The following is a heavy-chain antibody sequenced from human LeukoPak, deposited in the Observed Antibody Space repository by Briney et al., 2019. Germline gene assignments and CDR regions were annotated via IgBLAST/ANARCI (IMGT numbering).Heavy chain of an antibody. J-gene: IGHJ6*02. CDR2: ISAYNGNT. Sequence: ASVKVSCKASGYTFTSYGISWVRQAPGQGLEWMGWISAYNGNTNYSQKFQGRVTITRDTSASTAYMELSSLRSEDTAVYYCARDPYSSSFSYYYGMDVWGQGTTVTVSS. V-gene: IGHV1-18*01. D-gene: IGHD6-6*01. CDR1: GYTFTSYG. CDR3: ARDPYSSSFSYYYGMDV.